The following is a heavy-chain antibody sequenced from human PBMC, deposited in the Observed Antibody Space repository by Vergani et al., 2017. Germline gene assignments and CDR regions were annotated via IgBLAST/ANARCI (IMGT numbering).Heavy chain of an antibody. CDR2: INPNSGGT. V-gene: IGHV1-2*02. J-gene: IGHJ5*02. Sequence: QVQLVQSGAEVKKPGASVKVSCKASGDTFTGYYMHWVRQAPGQGLGWMGWINPNSGGTNSAQTFQGRVTMTRDTSISTAYMELSRLRSDDTAVYYCASAGVILAAVWFDPWGQETLVTVSS. D-gene: IGHD2-2*01. CDR1: GDTFTGYY. CDR3: ASAGVILAAVWFDP.